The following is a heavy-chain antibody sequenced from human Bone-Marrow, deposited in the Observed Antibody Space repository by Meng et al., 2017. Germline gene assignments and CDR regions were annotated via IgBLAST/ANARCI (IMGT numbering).Heavy chain of an antibody. CDR2: ISWNSGSI. D-gene: IGHD3-10*01. J-gene: IGHJ6*02. Sequence: SLKISCAASGFTFDDYAMRWVRQAPGKGLELVSGISWNSGSIGYADSVKGRFTISRDNAKNSLYLQMNSLRAEDTALYYCAKDMRDGWVRGVITPLYGMDVWGQGTTVTVSS. CDR1: GFTFDDYA. CDR3: AKDMRDGWVRGVITPLYGMDV. V-gene: IGHV3-9*01.